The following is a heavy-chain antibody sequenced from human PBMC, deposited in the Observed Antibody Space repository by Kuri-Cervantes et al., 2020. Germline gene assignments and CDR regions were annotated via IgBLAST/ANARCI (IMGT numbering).Heavy chain of an antibody. D-gene: IGHD3-10*01. V-gene: IGHV3-21*04. CDR2: ISSTSTYI. J-gene: IGHJ5*02. CDR3: AKDPSRFGELSPWFDP. Sequence: GESLKISCVASGFTFSGYNMNWVRQAPGKGLEWVSSISSTSTYIYYADSVKGRFTISRDNAKNSLYLQMNSLRAEDTALYYCAKDPSRFGELSPWFDPWGQGTLVTVSS. CDR1: GFTFSGYN.